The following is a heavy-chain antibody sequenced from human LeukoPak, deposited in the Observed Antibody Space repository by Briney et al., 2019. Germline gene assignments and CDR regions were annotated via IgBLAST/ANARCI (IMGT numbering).Heavy chain of an antibody. D-gene: IGHD4-17*01. Sequence: ASVKVSCKASGCTFTDYYVHWVRQPPGQGLEWMGRISPNSGGTNYAQKFRGRLTVTRDTSISTAYMELSSLRSDDTAVYYCAKNRAGDYADYWGQGTLVTVSS. V-gene: IGHV1-2*06. CDR3: AKNRAGDYADY. J-gene: IGHJ4*02. CDR2: ISPNSGGT. CDR1: GCTFTDYY.